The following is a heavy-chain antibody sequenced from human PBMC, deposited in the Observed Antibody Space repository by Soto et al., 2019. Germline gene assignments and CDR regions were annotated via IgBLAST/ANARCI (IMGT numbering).Heavy chain of an antibody. CDR2: TYDRSKWYN. Sequence: QVQLQQSGPGLVKPSQTLSLTCAISGDSVSSNSAAWNWIRQSPSRGLEWLGRTYDRSKWYNDYAVSVNSRITTNPDTSKNQFSLQLNSVTPVDTAVYYCSTGYHYYYYMDVWGQGTTVTVTS. V-gene: IGHV6-1*01. CDR1: GDSVSSNSAA. CDR3: STGYHYYYYMDV. J-gene: IGHJ6*03.